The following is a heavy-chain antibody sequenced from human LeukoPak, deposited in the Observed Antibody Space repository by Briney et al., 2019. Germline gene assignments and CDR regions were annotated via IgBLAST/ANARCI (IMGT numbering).Heavy chain of an antibody. CDR2: IYTSGST. Sequence: SETLSLTCTVSGGSISSYYWSWIRQPAGKGLEWIGRIYTSGSTNYNPSLKSRVTISVDTSKNQFSLKLSSVTAADTAVYYCASTLVTTGFDAFDIWGQGTMVTVSS. J-gene: IGHJ3*02. CDR1: GGSISSYY. D-gene: IGHD4-17*01. V-gene: IGHV4-4*07. CDR3: ASTLVTTGFDAFDI.